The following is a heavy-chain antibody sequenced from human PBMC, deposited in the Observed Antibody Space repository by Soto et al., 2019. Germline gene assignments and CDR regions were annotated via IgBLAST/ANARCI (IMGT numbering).Heavy chain of an antibody. D-gene: IGHD2-21*01. V-gene: IGHV1-8*01. Sequence: QVQLLQSGAAVKTPGASVNVSCKTSGYTFMSYDVNWVRQAAGRGLEWMGSLNPNTGKTVYARRFQGTITMTRNTSLYSLSLQLTVLKDEDTAVYYCARGPPNVVVSGAGVFDFGGQGTVVIVSA. CDR2: LNPNTGKT. CDR1: GYTFMSYD. CDR3: ARGPPNVVVSGAGVFDF. J-gene: IGHJ4*02.